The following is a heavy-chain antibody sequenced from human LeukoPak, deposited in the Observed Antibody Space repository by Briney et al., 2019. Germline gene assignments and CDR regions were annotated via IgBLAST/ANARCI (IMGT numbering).Heavy chain of an antibody. J-gene: IGHJ3*02. Sequence: GGSLRLSCAASGFTFSSYDMHWVRQPTGKGLEWVSAIDTAGDTYYSGSVKGRFTISREKSKNSLYLQMNSLRAGDTAVYYCTRSYPGQGDAFDMWGQGTMVTVSS. CDR2: IDTAGDT. CDR1: GFTFSSYD. V-gene: IGHV3-13*01. CDR3: TRSYPGQGDAFDM.